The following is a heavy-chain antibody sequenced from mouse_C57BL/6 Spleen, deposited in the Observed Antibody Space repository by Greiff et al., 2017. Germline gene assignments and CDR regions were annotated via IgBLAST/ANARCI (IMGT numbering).Heavy chain of an antibody. Sequence: EVKLMESGGGLVQPGGSMKLSCVASGFTFSNYWMNWVRQSPEKGLEWVAQIRLKSDNYATHYAESVKGRFTISRDDSKSSVYLQMNNLRAEDTGIYYCTGGNTGFAYWGQGTLVTVSA. CDR3: TGGNTGFAY. CDR2: IRLKSDNYAT. V-gene: IGHV6-3*01. J-gene: IGHJ3*01. CDR1: GFTFSNYW. D-gene: IGHD2-1*01.